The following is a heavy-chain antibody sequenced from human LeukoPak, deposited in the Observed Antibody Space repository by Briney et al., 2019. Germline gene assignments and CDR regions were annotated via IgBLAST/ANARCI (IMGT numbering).Heavy chain of an antibody. V-gene: IGHV4-31*03. Sequence: SETLSLTCTVSGGSISSGGYYWSWIRQHPGKGLEWIGYIYYSGSTYYNPSLKSRVTISVDTSKNQFSLKLSSVTAADTAVYYCARDGSGSYYRDAFDIWGQGTMVTVSS. CDR2: IYYSGST. D-gene: IGHD3-10*01. J-gene: IGHJ3*02. CDR1: GGSISSGGYY. CDR3: ARDGSGSYYRDAFDI.